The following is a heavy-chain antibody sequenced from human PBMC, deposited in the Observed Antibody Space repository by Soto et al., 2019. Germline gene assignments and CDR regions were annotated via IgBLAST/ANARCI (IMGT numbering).Heavy chain of an antibody. V-gene: IGHV3-33*01. CDR1: GFTFISYG. CDR3: ARDGDGGYCSSTSCYHYYYYGMEV. D-gene: IGHD2-2*01. J-gene: IGHJ6*02. Sequence: LTLSCASSGFTFISYGMHWVLHAPVKGLWWLAVIWYDGSNKYYADSVKGRFTISRDNSKNTLYLQMNSLRAEDTAVYYCARDGDGGYCSSTSCYHYYYYGMEVWGQGTTVTVSS. CDR2: IWYDGSNK.